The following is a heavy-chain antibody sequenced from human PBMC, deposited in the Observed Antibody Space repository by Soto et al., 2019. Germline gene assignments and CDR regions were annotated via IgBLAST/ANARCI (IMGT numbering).Heavy chain of an antibody. CDR2: TKNKPNNYTT. V-gene: IGHV3-72*01. Sequence: SGGSLRLSCLASGFTFTDHYMDWLRQAPGTGLEWIARTKNKPNNYTTTYAASVKGRFTISRDDSESSLYLQMNNLKTEDTAVYYCSREIRRNYYYYYPLDVWGQGTTVTVSS. CDR1: GFTFTDHY. CDR3: SREIRRNYYYYYPLDV. J-gene: IGHJ6*02.